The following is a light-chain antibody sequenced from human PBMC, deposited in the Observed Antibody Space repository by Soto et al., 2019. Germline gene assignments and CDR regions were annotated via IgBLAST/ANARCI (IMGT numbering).Light chain of an antibody. J-gene: IGKJ4*01. Sequence: DIQMTQTPATLSAFAGDRVTITCRASQSISSYLNWYQQKPGKAPKLLIYAASSLQSGVPSRFSGSGSGTDFTVTISSLQPEDFATYYCQQSYSMPRTFGGGTKVDIK. CDR3: QQSYSMPRT. CDR2: AAS. V-gene: IGKV1-39*01. CDR1: QSISSY.